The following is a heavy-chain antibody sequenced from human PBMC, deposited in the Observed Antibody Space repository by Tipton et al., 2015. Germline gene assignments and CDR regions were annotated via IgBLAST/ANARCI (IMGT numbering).Heavy chain of an antibody. J-gene: IGHJ4*02. Sequence: LRLSCTVSGGSVSSGSYYWSWIRQPPGKGLEWIGHISYSGSINYNPSLKSRVTISVDTSKNQFSLKLSSVTAADTAVYYCARSLLYYYDSSGYDYRGYYFDYWGQGTLVTVSS. CDR3: ARSLLYYYDSSGYDYRGYYFDY. V-gene: IGHV4-61*01. CDR1: GGSVSSGSYY. CDR2: ISYSGSI. D-gene: IGHD3-22*01.